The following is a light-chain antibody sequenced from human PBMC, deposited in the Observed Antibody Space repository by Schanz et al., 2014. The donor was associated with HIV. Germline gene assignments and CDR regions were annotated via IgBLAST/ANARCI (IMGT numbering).Light chain of an antibody. J-gene: IGLJ3*02. CDR2: DNT. CDR1: NSNIGAGYD. V-gene: IGLV1-40*01. CDR3: SSYTSSSTWV. Sequence: QSVLTQPPSVSGAPGQGVTISCTGSNSNIGAGYDVHWYQLLPGTAPTLLIFDNTNRPSGVPARFSGSKSGNTASLTVSGLQAEDEADYYCSSYTSSSTWVFGGGTKLTVL.